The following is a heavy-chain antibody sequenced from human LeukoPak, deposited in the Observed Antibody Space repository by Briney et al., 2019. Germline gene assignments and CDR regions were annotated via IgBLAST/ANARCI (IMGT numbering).Heavy chain of an antibody. D-gene: IGHD3-22*01. V-gene: IGHV3-33*01. Sequence: GGSLRLSCAASGFTFSNYGMHWVRQAPGKGLEWVAVIWYDGSNKYYGDSVKGRFTISRDNSKNSLYLQMNSLRAEDTAVYYCARDTEMLYYDANGYHAWGQGTMVTVSS. CDR2: IWYDGSNK. CDR3: ARDTEMLYYDANGYHA. J-gene: IGHJ3*01. CDR1: GFTFSNYG.